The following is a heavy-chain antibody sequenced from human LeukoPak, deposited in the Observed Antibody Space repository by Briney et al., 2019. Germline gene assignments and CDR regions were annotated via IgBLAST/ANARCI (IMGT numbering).Heavy chain of an antibody. Sequence: SETLSLTCTVSGGSISTSNYYWGWIRQPPGKGLEWIGNIFYSGSTYYSPSLKSRVTISVDTSKNQFSLKLSSVTAADTAVYYCARGGGQDYYDSSGYGLDYWGQGTLVTVSS. CDR2: IFYSGST. D-gene: IGHD3-22*01. V-gene: IGHV4-39*07. CDR1: GGSISTSNYY. CDR3: ARGGGQDYYDSSGYGLDY. J-gene: IGHJ4*02.